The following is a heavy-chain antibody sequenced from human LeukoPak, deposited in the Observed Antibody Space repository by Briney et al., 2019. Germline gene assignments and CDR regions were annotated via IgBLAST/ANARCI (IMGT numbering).Heavy chain of an antibody. V-gene: IGHV1-69*13. CDR3: ARARRDEWDRRLEYDY. CDR1: GGTFSSYA. J-gene: IGHJ4*02. D-gene: IGHD3-16*01. CDR2: IIPIFGTA. Sequence: SAKVSCKASGGTFSSYAISWVRQAPGQGLEWMGGIIPIFGTANYAQKFQGRVTITADESTSTAYMELSSLRSEDTAVYYCARARRDEWDRRLEYDYWGQGTLVTVSS.